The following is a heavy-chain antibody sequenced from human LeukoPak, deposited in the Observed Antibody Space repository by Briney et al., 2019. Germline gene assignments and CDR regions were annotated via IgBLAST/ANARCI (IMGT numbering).Heavy chain of an antibody. D-gene: IGHD2/OR15-2a*01. Sequence: PGGSLRLSCAASGFTFSSYSMNWVRQAPGRGLEWVSYISSTMSPIHYADSVKGRFTISSDNAKNSLYLQMNSLRAEDTAVYYCATESIPDYWGQGTLVTVSP. J-gene: IGHJ4*02. CDR3: ATESIPDY. CDR1: GFTFSSYS. V-gene: IGHV3-48*01. CDR2: ISSTMSPI.